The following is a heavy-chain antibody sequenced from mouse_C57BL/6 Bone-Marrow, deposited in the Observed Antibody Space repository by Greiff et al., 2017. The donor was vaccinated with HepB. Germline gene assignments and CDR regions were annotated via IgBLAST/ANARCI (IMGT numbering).Heavy chain of an antibody. CDR3: ARPHYGRPYWYFDV. CDR1: GFNIKNTY. V-gene: IGHV14-3*01. Sequence: EVMLVESVAELVRPGASVKLSCTASGFNIKNTYMHWVKQRPEQGLEWIGRIDPANGNTKYAPKFQGKATITADTSSNTAYLQLSSLTSEDTAIYYCARPHYGRPYWYFDVWGTGTTVTVSS. CDR2: IDPANGNT. J-gene: IGHJ1*03. D-gene: IGHD1-1*01.